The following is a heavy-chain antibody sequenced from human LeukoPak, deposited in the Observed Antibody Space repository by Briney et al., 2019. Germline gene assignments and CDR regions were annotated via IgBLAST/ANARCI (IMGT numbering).Heavy chain of an antibody. CDR3: ARAREAGKRGGWFDP. Sequence: SETLSLTCTVSGGSISSYYWSWIRQPPGKGLEWIGYIYYSGSTNYNPSLKSRVTISVDTSKNQFSLKLSSVTAADTAVYYSARAREAGKRGGWFDPWGQGTLVTVSS. CDR1: GGSISSYY. J-gene: IGHJ5*02. D-gene: IGHD3-10*01. V-gene: IGHV4-59*01. CDR2: IYYSGST.